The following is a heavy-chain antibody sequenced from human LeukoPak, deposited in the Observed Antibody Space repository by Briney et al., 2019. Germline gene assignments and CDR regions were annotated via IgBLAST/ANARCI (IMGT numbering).Heavy chain of an antibody. CDR3: ARQDLGDYGQNYFQS. V-gene: IGHV5-51*01. D-gene: IGHD4-17*01. CDR2: IYPGDSDT. CDR1: GYSFTSYW. Sequence: GESLKISCKGSGYSFTSYWIGWVRQMPGKGLEWMGIIYPGDSDTRYSPSFQGQVSISVDTSTNTAYLEWSSLKASDTAIYYCARQDLGDYGQNYFQSWGQGTLVIVSS. J-gene: IGHJ4*02.